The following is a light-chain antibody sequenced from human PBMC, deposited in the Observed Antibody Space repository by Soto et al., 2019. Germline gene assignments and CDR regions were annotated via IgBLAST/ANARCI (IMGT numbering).Light chain of an antibody. Sequence: DIQMTQSPSTLSGSVGDRVTITCRASQTISSWLAWYQQKPGKAPKLLIYKASTLKSGVPSRFSGSGSGTEFTLTISSLQPDDFATYYCQNHNSYSEAFGQGTKVELK. V-gene: IGKV1-5*03. J-gene: IGKJ1*01. CDR2: KAS. CDR3: QNHNSYSEA. CDR1: QTISSW.